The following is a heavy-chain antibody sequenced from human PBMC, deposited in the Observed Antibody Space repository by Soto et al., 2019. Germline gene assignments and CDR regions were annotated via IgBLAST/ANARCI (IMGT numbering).Heavy chain of an antibody. CDR1: GYTFTSYD. CDR3: ARKIEVRGVRQSGMDV. V-gene: IGHV1-8*01. J-gene: IGHJ6*02. CDR2: MNPNSGNT. D-gene: IGHD3-10*01. Sequence: ASVKVSCKASGYTFTSYDINWVRQATGQGLEWMGWMNPNSGNTGYAQKFQGRVTMTRNTSIGTAYMELSSLRSEDTAVYYCARKIEVRGVRQSGMDVWGQGTTVTVSS.